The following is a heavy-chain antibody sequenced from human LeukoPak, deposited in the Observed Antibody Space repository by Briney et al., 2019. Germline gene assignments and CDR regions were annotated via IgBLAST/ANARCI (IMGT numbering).Heavy chain of an antibody. D-gene: IGHD3-9*01. CDR2: IDYSGNT. CDR1: GVSISSRGY. Sequence: SETLSLTCSVSGVSISSRGYWGWIRQHPGKGLEWIGYIDYSGNTYYKPSLQSRVIISADTSKNQFTLKLSSLAAADTAVYYCASGYGSGWFDPWGQGAVVPVSS. J-gene: IGHJ5*02. V-gene: IGHV4-31*03. CDR3: ASGYGSGWFDP.